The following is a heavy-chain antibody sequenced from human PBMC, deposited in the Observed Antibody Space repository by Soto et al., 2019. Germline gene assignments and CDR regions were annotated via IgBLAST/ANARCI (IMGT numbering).Heavy chain of an antibody. J-gene: IGHJ4*02. D-gene: IGHD5-12*01. CDR2: ISYDGSNK. V-gene: IGHV3-30*18. Sequence: HPGGSPRLSCAASGFTFSSYGMHWVRQAPGKGLEWVAVISYDGSNKYYADSVKGRFTISRDNSKNTLYLQMNSLRAEDTAVYYCAKEGGSGYDLGTDYWGQGTLLTVSS. CDR3: AKEGGSGYDLGTDY. CDR1: GFTFSSYG.